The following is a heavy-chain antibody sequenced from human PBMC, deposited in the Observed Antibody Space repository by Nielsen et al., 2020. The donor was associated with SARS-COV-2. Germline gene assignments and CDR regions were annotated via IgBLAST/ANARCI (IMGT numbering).Heavy chain of an antibody. J-gene: IGHJ4*02. V-gene: IGHV3-30*02. CDR2: MSYDGRNK. D-gene: IGHD6-19*01. Sequence: WIRQPPGKGLEWVAFMSYDGRNKNYADSVKGRFTISRDNSKNTLYLQMNSLRAEDTAVYYCASRSQWLVPFDYWGQGTLVTVSS. CDR3: ASRSQWLVPFDY.